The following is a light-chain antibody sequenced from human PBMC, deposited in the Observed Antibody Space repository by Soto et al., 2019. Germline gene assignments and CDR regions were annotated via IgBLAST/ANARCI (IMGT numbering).Light chain of an antibody. CDR3: QTWGTGFQV. Sequence: QTVVTQSPSASPSLGASVKLTCTLSSGHSSYAIAWHQKQPGKGPRYLMDLNNDGSHTKGDGIPDRFSGSSSGAERYLIISSLQSEDEADYYCQTWGTGFQVFGGGTKLTVL. V-gene: IGLV4-69*01. CDR1: SGHSSYA. J-gene: IGLJ2*01. CDR2: LNNDGSH.